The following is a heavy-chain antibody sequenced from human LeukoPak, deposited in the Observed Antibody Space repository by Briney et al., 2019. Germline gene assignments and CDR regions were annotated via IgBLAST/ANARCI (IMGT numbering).Heavy chain of an antibody. D-gene: IGHD6-13*01. Sequence: GGSLRLSCAASGFTFSSYAMNWVRQAPGKGLEWVSYISSSGSTIYYADSVKGRFTISRDNAKNSLYLQMNSLRAEDTAVYYCARTEQLVLSLYYYYYGMDVWGQGTTVTVSS. CDR2: ISSSGSTI. V-gene: IGHV3-48*03. J-gene: IGHJ6*02. CDR3: ARTEQLVLSLYYYYYGMDV. CDR1: GFTFSSYA.